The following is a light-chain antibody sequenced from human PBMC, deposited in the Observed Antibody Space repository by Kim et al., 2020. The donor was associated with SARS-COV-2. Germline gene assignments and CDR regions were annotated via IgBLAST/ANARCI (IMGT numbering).Light chain of an antibody. CDR3: QAWDSNTRI. V-gene: IGLV3-1*01. J-gene: IGLJ1*01. CDR2: QRV. CDR1: KD. Sequence: KDVSWYQQRPGQSPVLVIYQRVKRPSGIPERFSASNSGNTATLTISGTQPTDEADYYCQAWDSNTRIFGSGTQVTVL.